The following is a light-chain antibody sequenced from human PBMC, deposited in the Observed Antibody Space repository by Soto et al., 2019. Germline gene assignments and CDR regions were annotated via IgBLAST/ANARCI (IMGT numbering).Light chain of an antibody. J-gene: IGKJ4*01. CDR3: QQHGTSPLT. Sequence: EIVLTQSPGTLSLSPGEGATLSCRASQTVTNNFLTWYQQKPGQAPRLLIYGASSRATGIPDRFSGSGSGTDFTLTISRLEPEDFVVYFCQQHGTSPLTFGGGTKVEIK. V-gene: IGKV3-20*01. CDR1: QTVTNNF. CDR2: GAS.